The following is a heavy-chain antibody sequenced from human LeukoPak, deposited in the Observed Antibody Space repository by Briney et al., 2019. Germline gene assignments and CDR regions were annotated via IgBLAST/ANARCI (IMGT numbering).Heavy chain of an antibody. CDR2: MNPNSGNT. Sequence: ASVKVSCKASGYTFTTYDINWVRQATGQGLEWMGWMNPNSGNTRYAQKLQGRVTKTRNTSISTAYMELSRLRSENTAVYYCARGRGSGHKENWFDPWGQGTLVTVSS. CDR3: ARGRGSGHKENWFDP. J-gene: IGHJ5*02. V-gene: IGHV1-8*01. D-gene: IGHD6-19*01. CDR1: GYTFTTYD.